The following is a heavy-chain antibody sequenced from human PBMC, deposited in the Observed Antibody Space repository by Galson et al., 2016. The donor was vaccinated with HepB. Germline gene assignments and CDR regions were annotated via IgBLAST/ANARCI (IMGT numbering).Heavy chain of an antibody. J-gene: IGHJ3*02. CDR3: ASAGLYNWNLNDAFDI. D-gene: IGHD1-20*01. Sequence: SCKASGGTFSIYAFTWVRQAPGQGLEWMGGIIPIFGTALYAQKFKGRLTVSVNDSTSTASMELSRLRSEDTAVYYCASAGLYNWNLNDAFDIWGQGTVVIVSS. CDR2: IIPIFGTA. V-gene: IGHV1-69*01. CDR1: GGTFSIYA.